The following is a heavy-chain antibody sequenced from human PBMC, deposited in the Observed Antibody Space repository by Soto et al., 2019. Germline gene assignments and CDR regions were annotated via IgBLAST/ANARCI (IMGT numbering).Heavy chain of an antibody. V-gene: IGHV3-74*01. J-gene: IGHJ4*02. Sequence: PGGSLRLSCAASGFTFSSCAMGWVRQAPGKGLEWVSDIINSDGTSTHYADSVKGRFTITRDNAKNTLYLQMNSLRGEDTAVYFCARATSGWHIDFWGQGTLVTVSS. CDR2: IINSDGTST. D-gene: IGHD6-19*01. CDR3: ARATSGWHIDF. CDR1: GFTFSSCA.